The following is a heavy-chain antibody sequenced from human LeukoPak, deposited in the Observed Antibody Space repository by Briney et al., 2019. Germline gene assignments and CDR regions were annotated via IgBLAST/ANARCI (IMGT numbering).Heavy chain of an antibody. CDR2: IIPIFGTA. D-gene: IGHD1-26*01. J-gene: IGHJ4*02. CDR3: AIPPPLSGSYYY. V-gene: IGHV1-69*13. CDR1: GGTFSSYA. Sequence: SVNVSCKASGGTFSSYAISWVRQAPGQGLEWMGGIIPIFGTANYAQKFQGRVTITADESTSTAYMELSSLRSEDTAVYYCAIPPPLSGSYYYWGQGTLVTVSS.